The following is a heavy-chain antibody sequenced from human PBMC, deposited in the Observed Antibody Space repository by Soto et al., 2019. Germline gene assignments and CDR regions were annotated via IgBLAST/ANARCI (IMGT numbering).Heavy chain of an antibody. D-gene: IGHD3-22*01. V-gene: IGHV3-30-3*01. CDR1: GFTFSSYA. J-gene: IGHJ3*02. CDR2: ISYDGSNK. Sequence: QVQLVESGGGVVQPGRSLRLSCAASGFTFSSYAMHWVRQAPGKGLEWVAVISYDGSNKYYADSVKGRFTISRDNSKNTLYLQMNSLRAEDTAVYYCARDCGITMIVVVITPDGAFDIWGQGTMVTVSS. CDR3: ARDCGITMIVVVITPDGAFDI.